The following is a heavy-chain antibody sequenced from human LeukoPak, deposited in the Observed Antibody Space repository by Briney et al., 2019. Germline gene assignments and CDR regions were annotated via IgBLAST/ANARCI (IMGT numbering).Heavy chain of an antibody. V-gene: IGHV3-30*02. CDR1: GFTFSTYG. CDR3: ARVANNRGWNPYYYYYYMDV. Sequence: GGSLRLSCAASGFTFSTYGMHWVRQAPGKGLEWVAFIRYDGSNKYYTDSVKGRFTISRDNSKNTLYLQMNSLKTEDTAVYYCARVANNRGWNPYYYYYYMDVWGKGTTVTVSS. CDR2: IRYDGSNK. J-gene: IGHJ6*03. D-gene: IGHD1-1*01.